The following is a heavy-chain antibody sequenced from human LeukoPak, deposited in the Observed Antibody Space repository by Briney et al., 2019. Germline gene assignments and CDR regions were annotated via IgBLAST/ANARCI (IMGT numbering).Heavy chain of an antibody. J-gene: IGHJ4*02. V-gene: IGHV4-34*01. CDR2: TNHSGST. CDR3: ADSSSSSGDY. Sequence: PSETLSLTCAVYGGSFSGYYWSWIRQPPGKGLEWIGETNHSGSTNYNPSLKSRATISVDTSKNQFSLKLSSVTAADTAVYYCADSSSSSGDYWGQGTLVTVSS. D-gene: IGHD6-6*01. CDR1: GGSFSGYY.